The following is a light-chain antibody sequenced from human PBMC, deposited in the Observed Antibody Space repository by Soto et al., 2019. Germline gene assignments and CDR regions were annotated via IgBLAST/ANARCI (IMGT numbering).Light chain of an antibody. CDR1: SSNIGAGYD. CDR2: GNT. V-gene: IGLV1-40*01. CDR3: QSYDSSLSAMV. J-gene: IGLJ2*01. Sequence: QSVLTQAPSVSGAPGQRVTISCTGSSSNIGAGYDVHWYQQLPGTAPKLLISGNTNRPSGVPDRFSGSKSGTSASLAITGLQAEDEADYYCQSYDSSLSAMVFGGGTKVTVL.